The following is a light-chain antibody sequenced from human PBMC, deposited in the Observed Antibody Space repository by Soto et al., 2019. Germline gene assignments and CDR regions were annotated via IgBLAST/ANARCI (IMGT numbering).Light chain of an antibody. CDR1: QSVGSTC. CDR2: DTS. CDR3: QQCGVSPWT. J-gene: IGKJ1*01. V-gene: IGKV3-20*01. Sequence: FVLTQSPVTLSLSPGEGATPSCRASQSVGSTCLAWYQQKPGQAPRLLIYDTSSRATGIPARFSGSGSGTDFTLTISGLEPEDFAVYYCQQCGVSPWTFGQGTKVDIK.